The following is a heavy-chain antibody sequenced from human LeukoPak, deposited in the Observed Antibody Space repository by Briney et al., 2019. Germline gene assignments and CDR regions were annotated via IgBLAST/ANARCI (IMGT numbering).Heavy chain of an antibody. CDR1: GFTFSSYW. D-gene: IGHD1-26*01. V-gene: IGHV3-7*01. Sequence: GGSLRLSCAASGFTFSSYWMSWVRQAPGKGLEWGANIKQDGSEKYYVDSVKGRFTISRDNAKNSLYLQMNSLRAEDTAVYYCASLGAIQDYYFDYWGQGTLVTVSS. J-gene: IGHJ4*02. CDR2: IKQDGSEK. CDR3: ASLGAIQDYYFDY.